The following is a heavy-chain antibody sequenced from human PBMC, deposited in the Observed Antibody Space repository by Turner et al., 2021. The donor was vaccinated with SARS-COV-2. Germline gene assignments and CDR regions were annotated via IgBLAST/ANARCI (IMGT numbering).Heavy chain of an antibody. D-gene: IGHD6-13*01. V-gene: IGHV3-7*01. CDR3: GRVPCSSWYFDY. CDR2: IKQDGTEK. CDR1: GFTWSSYW. Sequence: EVPLVETGGDSVQPGGSLTLSCAASGFTWSSYWMRWVRQWIGMGLHGVANIKQDGTEKDYVASAKGRSTISRDNDKSSVELQMNTLRSGDTAVYYCGRVPCSSWYFDYWGQGTLVTVSS. J-gene: IGHJ4*02.